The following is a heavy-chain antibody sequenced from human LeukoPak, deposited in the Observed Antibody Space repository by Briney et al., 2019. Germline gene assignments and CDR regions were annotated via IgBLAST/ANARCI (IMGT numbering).Heavy chain of an antibody. CDR2: ISYDGSKK. D-gene: IGHD3-9*01. Sequence: PGRSLRLSCVVSGFTFSSNHWVRQAPGKGLEWMAVISYDGSKKNYADSVKGRFTISRDSSKNTLSLQMNSLRAEDTAVYYCAKEYDRVHDAFDIWGQGTMVTVSS. CDR3: AKEYDRVHDAFDI. CDR1: GFTFSSN. V-gene: IGHV3-30*18. J-gene: IGHJ3*02.